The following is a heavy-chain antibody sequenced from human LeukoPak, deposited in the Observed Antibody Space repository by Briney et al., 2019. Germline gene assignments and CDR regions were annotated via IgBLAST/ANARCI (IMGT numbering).Heavy chain of an antibody. CDR3: AKGDSSGPPWGFDY. CDR2: ISGSGGST. J-gene: IGHJ4*02. D-gene: IGHD6-19*01. Sequence: QPGGSLRLSCAASGFTFSNYAMSWVRQAPGKGLEWVSAISGSGGSTYYADSVKGRFTISRDNSKNTMYLQMNSLRAEDTAVYYCAKGDSSGPPWGFDYWGQGTLVTVSS. V-gene: IGHV3-23*01. CDR1: GFTFSNYA.